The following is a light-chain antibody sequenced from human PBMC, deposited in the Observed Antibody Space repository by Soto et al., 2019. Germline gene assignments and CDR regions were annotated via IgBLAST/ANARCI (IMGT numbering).Light chain of an antibody. J-gene: IGLJ1*01. Sequence: QSALTQPASVSGSPGQSITISCTGTSSDVGGYNYVSWYQQHPGKAPKLMIYDVSNRPSGVSNRFSGSKSGNTASLTISGLPAEDAADYFCSSYTSSSTLLYVFGTGTKLTVL. CDR1: SSDVGGYNY. V-gene: IGLV2-14*01. CDR2: DVS. CDR3: SSYTSSSTLLYV.